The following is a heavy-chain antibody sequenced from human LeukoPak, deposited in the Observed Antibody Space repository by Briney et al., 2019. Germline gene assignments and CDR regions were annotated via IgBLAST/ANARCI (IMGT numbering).Heavy chain of an antibody. J-gene: IGHJ4*02. D-gene: IGHD2-2*01. CDR3: ARGISSSSCCHFDH. CDR2: IYSGGST. Sequence: GGSLRLSCAASGFTVSSTSMTWVRQAPGKGLEWVSVIYSGGSTYSADSVKGRFTISRDNSKNTLYLEMNSLRAEDTAVYYCARGISSSSCCHFDHWGQRTLVTVSS. V-gene: IGHV3-66*02. CDR1: GFTVSSTS.